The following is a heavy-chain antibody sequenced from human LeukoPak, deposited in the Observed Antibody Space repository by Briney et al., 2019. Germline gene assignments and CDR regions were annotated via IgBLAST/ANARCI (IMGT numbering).Heavy chain of an antibody. CDR2: IYYGGST. J-gene: IGHJ6*03. D-gene: IGHD3-9*01. Sequence: SETLSLTCTVSGGSISSYYWSWIRQPPGKGLEWIGYIYYGGSTNYNPSLKSRVTISVDTSKNQFSLKLSSVTAADTAVYYCARALRYFDWLSTRHYYYMDGWGKGTTVTVSS. CDR1: GGSISSYY. CDR3: ARALRYFDWLSTRHYYYMDG. V-gene: IGHV4-59*01.